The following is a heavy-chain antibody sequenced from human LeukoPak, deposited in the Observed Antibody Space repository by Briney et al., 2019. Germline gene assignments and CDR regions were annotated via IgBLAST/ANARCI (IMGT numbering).Heavy chain of an antibody. V-gene: IGHV3-23*01. CDR1: GFTVSSNY. J-gene: IGHJ4*02. Sequence: GGSLRLSCAASGFTVSSNYMSWVRQAPGKGLEWVSAISGSGGSTYYADSVKGRFTISRDNSKNTLYLQMNSLRAEDTAVYYCAKDGRYYDILTGWAVGGIPFDYWGQGTLVTVSS. D-gene: IGHD3-9*01. CDR2: ISGSGGST. CDR3: AKDGRYYDILTGWAVGGIPFDY.